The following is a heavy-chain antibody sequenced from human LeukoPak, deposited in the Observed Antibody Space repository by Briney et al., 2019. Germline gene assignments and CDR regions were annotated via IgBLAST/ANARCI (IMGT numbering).Heavy chain of an antibody. D-gene: IGHD3-22*01. CDR1: GGSISSYY. CDR2: IYYSGST. CDR3: AGEGYDSSGYYPLGY. V-gene: IGHV4-30-4*01. Sequence: SETLSLTCTVSGGSISSYYWSWIRQPPGKGLEWIGYIYYSGSTYYNPSLKSRVTISVDTSKNQFSLKLSSVTAADTAVYYCAGEGYDSSGYYPLGYWGQGTLVTVSS. J-gene: IGHJ4*02.